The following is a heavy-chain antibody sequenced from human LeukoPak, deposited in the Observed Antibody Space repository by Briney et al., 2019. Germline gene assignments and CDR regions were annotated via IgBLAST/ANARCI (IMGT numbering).Heavy chain of an antibody. V-gene: IGHV1-69*13. Sequence: SVKASCKASGGTFSSYAISWVRQAPGQGLEWMGGIIPIFGTANYAQKFQGRVTITADESTSTAYMELSSLRSEDTAVYYCARFYDTTYYNWFDPWGQGTLVTVSS. CDR1: GGTFSSYA. CDR3: ARFYDTTYYNWFDP. CDR2: IIPIFGTA. J-gene: IGHJ5*02. D-gene: IGHD3-16*01.